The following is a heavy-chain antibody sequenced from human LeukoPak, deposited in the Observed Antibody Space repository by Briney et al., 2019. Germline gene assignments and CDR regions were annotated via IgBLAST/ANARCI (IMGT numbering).Heavy chain of an antibody. CDR2: IKEDGSEK. V-gene: IGHV3-7*03. Sequence: GGSLRLSCAASGFTLSSYWMSWVRQAPGKGLEWVANIKEDGSEKYYVVSVKGRFTISRDNAKNSLYLHMNSLTAEDTAMYYCARDWVAGVPFDAFDIWGQGTMVSVSS. J-gene: IGHJ3*02. D-gene: IGHD3-10*01. CDR3: ARDWVAGVPFDAFDI. CDR1: GFTLSSYW.